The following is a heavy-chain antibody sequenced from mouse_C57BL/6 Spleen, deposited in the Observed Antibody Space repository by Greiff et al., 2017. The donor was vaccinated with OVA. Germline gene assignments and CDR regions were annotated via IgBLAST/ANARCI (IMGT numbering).Heavy chain of an antibody. J-gene: IGHJ1*03. D-gene: IGHD2-3*01. Sequence: EVHLVESGGGLVQSGRSLRLSCATSGFTFSDFYMEWVRQAPGKGLELIAASRNKANDYTTEYSASVKGRFIVSRDTSQSILYHQMNALRAEDTAIYYCARDADDGLWYFDVWGTGTTVTVSS. CDR2: SRNKANDYTT. CDR1: GFTFSDFY. V-gene: IGHV7-1*01. CDR3: ARDADDGLWYFDV.